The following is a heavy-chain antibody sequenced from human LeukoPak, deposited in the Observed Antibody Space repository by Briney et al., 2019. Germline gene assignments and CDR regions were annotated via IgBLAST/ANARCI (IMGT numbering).Heavy chain of an antibody. CDR1: GGSISSYY. D-gene: IGHD2-8*01. V-gene: IGHV4-4*09. J-gene: IGHJ6*03. Sequence: PSETLSLTCTVSGGSISSYYWSWIRQPPGKGLEWIGYIYSSGSTNYNPSLKSRVTISVDTSKNQFSLKLSSVTAADTAVYYCARLYPGYYYYMDVLGEGTTVTVSS. CDR2: IYSSGST. CDR3: ARLYPGYYYYMDV.